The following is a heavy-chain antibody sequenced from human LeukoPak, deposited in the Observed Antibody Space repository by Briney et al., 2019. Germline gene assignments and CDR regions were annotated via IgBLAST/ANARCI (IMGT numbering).Heavy chain of an antibody. CDR1: GFTFSSYG. CDR2: ISGSGGST. D-gene: IGHD6-19*01. CDR3: AITTSIAVAGTDYFDY. Sequence: PGGSLRLSCAASGFTFSSYGMHWVRQAPGKGLEWVSAISGSGGSTYYADSVKGRFTISRDNSKNTLYLQMNSLRAEDTAVYYCAITTSIAVAGTDYFDYWGQGTLVTVSS. V-gene: IGHV3-23*01. J-gene: IGHJ4*02.